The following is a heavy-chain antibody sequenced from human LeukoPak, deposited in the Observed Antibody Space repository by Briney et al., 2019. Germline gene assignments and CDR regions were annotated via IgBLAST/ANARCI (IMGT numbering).Heavy chain of an antibody. CDR1: AGSITNYY. D-gene: IGHD3-22*01. Sequence: PSETLSLTCTVSAGSITNYYWSWIRQPPGKGLEWIGYIYYTGSTNYNPSLKSRVSISVDTSKNQFSLKLSSVTAADTAVYYCARHDELGVSSGYWSSYWYFDLWGRGTLVTVSS. J-gene: IGHJ2*01. CDR2: IYYTGST. CDR3: ARHDELGVSSGYWSSYWYFDL. V-gene: IGHV4-59*08.